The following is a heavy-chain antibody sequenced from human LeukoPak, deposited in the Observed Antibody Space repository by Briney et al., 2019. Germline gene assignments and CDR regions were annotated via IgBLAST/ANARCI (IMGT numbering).Heavy chain of an antibody. Sequence: GGSLRLSCSASGFTFNNYAMHWVRQAPGKGLEYVSGISNSGGYTYHADSVKGRFTISRDNSKNTLYLQMNSLRAEDAAVYYCAKGSIVATVNDAFDIWGQGTMVTVSS. CDR1: GFTFNNYA. V-gene: IGHV3-64*04. CDR2: ISNSGGYT. CDR3: AKGSIVATVNDAFDI. J-gene: IGHJ3*02. D-gene: IGHD5-12*01.